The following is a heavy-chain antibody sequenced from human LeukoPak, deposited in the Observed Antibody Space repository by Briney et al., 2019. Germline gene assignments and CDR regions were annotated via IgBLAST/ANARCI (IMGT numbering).Heavy chain of an antibody. Sequence: SETLSLTCAVYGGSFSGYYWSWIRQPPGKGLEWIGEINHSGSTNYNPSLKSRVTISVDTSKNQFSLKLSSVTAADTAVYYCARLDGGYERGDYYYYGMDVWGQGTTVTVSS. V-gene: IGHV4-34*01. D-gene: IGHD5-12*01. CDR1: GGSFSGYY. CDR2: INHSGST. CDR3: ARLDGGYERGDYYYYGMDV. J-gene: IGHJ6*02.